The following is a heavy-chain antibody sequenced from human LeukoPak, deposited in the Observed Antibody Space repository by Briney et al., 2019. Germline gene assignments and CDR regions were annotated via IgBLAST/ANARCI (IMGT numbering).Heavy chain of an antibody. CDR1: GFIFSNHF. D-gene: IGHD1-14*01. CDR2: IKQDGGEK. J-gene: IGHJ5*02. V-gene: IGHV3-7*01. CDR3: ARDNNLSS. Sequence: GGSLRLSCAASGFIFSNHFMTRVRQAPGQGQEWVASIKQDGGEKYYVDSVKGRFTISRDNAKNSLYLHTNRLRAEDTTVYFCARDNNLSSWGQGTLVTVSS.